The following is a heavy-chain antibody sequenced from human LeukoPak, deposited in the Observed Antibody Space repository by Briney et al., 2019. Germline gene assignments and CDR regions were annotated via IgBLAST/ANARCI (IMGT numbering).Heavy chain of an antibody. D-gene: IGHD6-13*01. CDR1: GGSISSYY. Sequence: SETLSLTCTVSGGSISSYYWSWIRQPPGKGLEWIGYIYYSGSTNYNPSLKSRVTISVDTSKNQFSLKLSSVTAADTAVYYCARGAVSSSWPPTRYYYYGMDVWGQGTTVTVSS. J-gene: IGHJ6*02. CDR2: IYYSGST. CDR3: ARGAVSSSWPPTRYYYYGMDV. V-gene: IGHV4-59*01.